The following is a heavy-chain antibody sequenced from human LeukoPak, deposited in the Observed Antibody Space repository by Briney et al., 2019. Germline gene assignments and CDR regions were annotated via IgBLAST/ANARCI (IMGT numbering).Heavy chain of an antibody. CDR1: GYTFTSYD. CDR2: MNPNSGNT. Sequence: ASVKVSCKASGYTFTSYDINWVRQATGQGLEWMGWMNPNSGNTGYAQKFQGRVTMTRNTSICTAYMELSSLRSEDTAVYYCVRDIVVVPAATSLRGMDVWGQGTTVTVSS. CDR3: VRDIVVVPAATSLRGMDV. D-gene: IGHD2-2*01. V-gene: IGHV1-8*01. J-gene: IGHJ6*02.